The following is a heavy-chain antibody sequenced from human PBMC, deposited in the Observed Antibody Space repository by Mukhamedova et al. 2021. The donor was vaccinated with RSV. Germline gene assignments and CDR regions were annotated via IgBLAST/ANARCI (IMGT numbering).Heavy chain of an antibody. V-gene: IGHV3-23*01. D-gene: IGHD6-13*01. J-gene: IGHJ2*01. CDR3: AKARSSWYWYFDL. Sequence: GLEWVSAISGSGGSTYYADSVKGRFTISRDNSKNTLYLQMNSLRAEDTAVYYCAKARSSWYWYFDLWGRGTLVTVSS. CDR2: ISGSGGST.